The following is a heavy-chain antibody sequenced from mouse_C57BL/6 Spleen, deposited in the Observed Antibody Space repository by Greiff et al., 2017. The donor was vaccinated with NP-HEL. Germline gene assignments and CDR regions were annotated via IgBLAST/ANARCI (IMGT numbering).Heavy chain of an antibody. Sequence: QVQLKQSGPELVKPGASVKLSCKASGYTFTSYDINWVKQRPGQGLEWIGWLYPRDGSTKYNEKFKGKATLTVDTSSSTAYMELHSLTSEDSAVYFWARQAFYYGSSLYYFDYWGQGTTLTVSS. CDR2: LYPRDGST. CDR3: ARQAFYYGSSLYYFDY. CDR1: GYTFTSYD. J-gene: IGHJ2*01. D-gene: IGHD1-1*01. V-gene: IGHV1-85*01.